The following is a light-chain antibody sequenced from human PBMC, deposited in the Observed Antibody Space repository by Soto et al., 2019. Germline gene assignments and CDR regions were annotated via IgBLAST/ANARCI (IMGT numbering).Light chain of an antibody. J-gene: IGKJ1*01. CDR1: QGISSY. V-gene: IGKV1-8*01. CDR3: QQYYSYPRT. Sequence: AIRMTQSPSSFSASTGDRVTITCRASQGISSYLAWYQQKPGKAPKLLIYAASTLQSGVPSRFSGSGSGTDFTLTISCLQSEDFATYYCQQYYSYPRTFGQGTEVEIK. CDR2: AAS.